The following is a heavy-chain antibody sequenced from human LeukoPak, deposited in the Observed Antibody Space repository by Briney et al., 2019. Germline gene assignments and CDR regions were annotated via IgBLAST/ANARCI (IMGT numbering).Heavy chain of an antibody. J-gene: IGHJ3*02. D-gene: IGHD3-22*01. CDR1: GFTFSIYW. V-gene: IGHV3-7*03. Sequence: PGGSLRLSCAASGFTFSIYWMSWVRRAPGNGLEWVANIDQDGSEKYYVESMKGRITISRDTAKNSLYLQMNSLRAEDTAVYYCARDYYSYSRGSWAFDIWGQGTMVTVSS. CDR3: ARDYYSYSRGSWAFDI. CDR2: IDQDGSEK.